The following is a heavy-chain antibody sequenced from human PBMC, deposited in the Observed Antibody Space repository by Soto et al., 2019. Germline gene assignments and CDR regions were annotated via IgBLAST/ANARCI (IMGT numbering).Heavy chain of an antibody. D-gene: IGHD2-2*02. CDR3: ARLDIVVVPADIAPWVQGCMDV. V-gene: IGHV4-34*01. CDR1: GGSFSGYY. CDR2: ITHSGST. J-gene: IGHJ6*02. Sequence: QVQLQQWGAGLLKPSETLSLTCAVYGGSFSGYYWSWIRQPPGKGLEWIGEITHSGSTNYNPSLKSRVTISVDTSKNQFSLKLSSVTGADTAVYYCARLDIVVVPADIAPWVQGCMDVWGHGNTVTVSS.